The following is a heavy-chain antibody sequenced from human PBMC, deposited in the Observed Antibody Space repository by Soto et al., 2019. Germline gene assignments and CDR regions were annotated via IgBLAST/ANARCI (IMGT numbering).Heavy chain of an antibody. D-gene: IGHD6-6*01. V-gene: IGHV4-59*01. CDR1: GGSINDFY. CDR3: ARVGGVAARTFDY. J-gene: IGHJ4*02. CDR2: IYYSGST. Sequence: SETLSLTCTVSGGSINDFYWSWIRQPPGKGLEWIGYIYYSGSTDYHPSLKGRVTISVDTSKNQFSLKLRSVTAADTAVYYCARVGGVAARTFDYWGQGTLVTVSS.